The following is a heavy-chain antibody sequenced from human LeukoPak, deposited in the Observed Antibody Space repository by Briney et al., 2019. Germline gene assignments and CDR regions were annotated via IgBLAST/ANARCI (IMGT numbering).Heavy chain of an antibody. Sequence: GASVKVSCKASGYTFTSYDINWVRQATGQGLEWMGWMNPNSGNTGYAQKFQGRVTMTRNTSISTAYMELSSLRSEDTAVYYCARREQQLGGIDYWGQGTLVTVSS. CDR1: GYTFTSYD. CDR2: MNPNSGNT. CDR3: ARREQQLGGIDY. D-gene: IGHD6-13*01. V-gene: IGHV1-8*01. J-gene: IGHJ4*02.